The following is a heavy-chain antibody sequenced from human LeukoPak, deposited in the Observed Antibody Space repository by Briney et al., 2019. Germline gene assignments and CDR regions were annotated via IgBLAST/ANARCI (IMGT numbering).Heavy chain of an antibody. J-gene: IGHJ4*02. D-gene: IGHD3-22*01. CDR2: IYTSGST. CDR3: ASYDSSGSNRF. V-gene: IGHV4-61*02. CDR1: GGSISSGSYY. Sequence: PSETLSLTCTVSGGSISSGSYYWSWIWQPAGKGLEWIGRIYTSGSTNYNPSLKSRVTISVDTSKNQFSLKLSSVTAADTAVYYCASYDSSGSNRFWGQGTLVTVSS.